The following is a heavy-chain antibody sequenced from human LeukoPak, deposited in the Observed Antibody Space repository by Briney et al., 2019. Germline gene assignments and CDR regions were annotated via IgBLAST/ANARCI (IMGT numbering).Heavy chain of an antibody. CDR3: AKRGSSSWTQFDY. Sequence: GGSLRLSCAASGFTFKDYGIKGVRQARGKGGEGVSVICGGTGGSTYYAASVKGRFTISRDNSKNTPYLQMNSLRAEDTAVYYCAKRGSSSWTQFDYWGQGTLVTVSS. CDR1: GFTFKDYG. D-gene: IGHD6-13*01. J-gene: IGHJ4*02. V-gene: IGHV3-23*01. CDR2: ICGGTGGST.